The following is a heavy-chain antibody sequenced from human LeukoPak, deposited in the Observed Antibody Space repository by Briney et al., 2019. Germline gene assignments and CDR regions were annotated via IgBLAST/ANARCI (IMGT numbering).Heavy chain of an antibody. CDR2: ISSSGSTI. J-gene: IGHJ3*02. D-gene: IGHD2-15*01. CDR1: GFTFSDYY. Sequence: PGGSLRLSCAASGFTFSDYYMSWIRQAPGKGLEWVSYISSSGSTIYYADSVKGRFTISRDNAKNSLYLQMNSLRAEDTAVYYCAREIKHRWWVTPDAFDIWGQGTMVTVSS. V-gene: IGHV3-11*01. CDR3: AREIKHRWWVTPDAFDI.